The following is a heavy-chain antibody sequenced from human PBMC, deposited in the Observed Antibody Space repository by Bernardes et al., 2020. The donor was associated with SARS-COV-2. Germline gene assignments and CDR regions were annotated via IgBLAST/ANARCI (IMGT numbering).Heavy chain of an antibody. D-gene: IGHD3-10*01. CDR2: IYYSGST. V-gene: IGHV4-39*01. J-gene: IGHJ6*02. CDR3: ARQGPIWFGELLYPNYYGMDV. CDR1: GGSISSSSYY. Sequence: SETLSLTCTVSGGSISSSSYYWGWLRQPPGKGLEWIGSIYYSGSTYYNPSLKSRVTISVDTSKNQFSLKLSSVTAADTAVYYCARQGPIWFGELLYPNYYGMDVWGQGTTVTVSS.